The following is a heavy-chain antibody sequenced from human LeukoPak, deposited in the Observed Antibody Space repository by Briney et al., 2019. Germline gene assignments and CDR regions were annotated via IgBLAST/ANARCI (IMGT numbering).Heavy chain of an antibody. CDR2: ISWNSGSI. J-gene: IGHJ4*02. CDR3: AKGVRGYSYGSYYFDY. D-gene: IGHD5-18*01. Sequence: GRSLRLSCAASGFTFDDYAMHWVRQAPGKGLEWVSGISWNSGSIGYADSVKGRFTISRDNAKNSLYLQMNSLRAEDTALYYCAKGVRGYSYGSYYFDYWGQGTLVTVSS. V-gene: IGHV3-9*01. CDR1: GFTFDDYA.